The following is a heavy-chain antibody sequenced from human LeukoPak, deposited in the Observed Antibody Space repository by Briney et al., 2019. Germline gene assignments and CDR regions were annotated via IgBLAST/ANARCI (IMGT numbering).Heavy chain of an antibody. CDR1: GFTFSSSW. V-gene: IGHV3-15*01. Sequence: QAGGSLRLSCAASGFTFSSSWMSWVRQAPGKGLEWVGRIKSKTDGDTTDYAAPVKGRFTISRDDSKDTVYLQMNSLKTEDTAIYYCTRDKLELRQFDYWGQGTLVTVSS. CDR2: IKSKTDGDTT. J-gene: IGHJ4*02. D-gene: IGHD1-7*01. CDR3: TRDKLELRQFDY.